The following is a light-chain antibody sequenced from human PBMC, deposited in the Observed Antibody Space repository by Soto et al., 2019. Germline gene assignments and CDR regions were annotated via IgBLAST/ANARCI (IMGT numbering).Light chain of an antibody. Sequence: QSALTQPRSVSGSPGQSVTISCTGTSSDVGGYNYFSWDQQHPGKAPKLMIYDVSKRPSGVPDRFSGSKSGNTASLTISGLQAEDEADYYCCSSAGSPWVFGGGTKLTVL. CDR2: DVS. CDR1: SSDVGGYNY. J-gene: IGLJ3*02. CDR3: CSSAGSPWV. V-gene: IGLV2-11*01.